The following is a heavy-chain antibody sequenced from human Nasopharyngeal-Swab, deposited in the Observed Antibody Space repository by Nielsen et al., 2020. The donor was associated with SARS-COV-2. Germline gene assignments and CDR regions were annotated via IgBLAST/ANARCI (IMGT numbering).Heavy chain of an antibody. CDR2: IIPIFGTA. CDR1: GGTFSSYA. D-gene: IGHD3-3*01. J-gene: IGHJ6*02. CDR3: ARDQGVADFWRPGGMDV. V-gene: IGHV1-69*06. Sequence: SVKVSCKASGGTFSSYAISWVRQAPGQGLEWMGGIIPIFGTANYAQKFQGRVTITADKSTSTAYMELSSLRSEDTAVYYCARDQGVADFWRPGGMDVWGQGTTVTVSS.